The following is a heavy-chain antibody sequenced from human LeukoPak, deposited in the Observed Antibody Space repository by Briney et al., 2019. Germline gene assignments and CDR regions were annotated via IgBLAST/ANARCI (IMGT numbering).Heavy chain of an antibody. D-gene: IGHD5-18*01. Sequence: PSETLSLTCTVSGGSISSYYWGWIRQAPGKGLEWIGYIYYSGSTNYNPSLKSRVTISVDTSKNQFSLKLSSVTAADTAVYYCARVGYRYGSPDAFDIWGQGTMVTVSS. CDR3: ARVGYRYGSPDAFDI. CDR1: GGSISSYY. J-gene: IGHJ3*02. V-gene: IGHV4-59*01. CDR2: IYYSGST.